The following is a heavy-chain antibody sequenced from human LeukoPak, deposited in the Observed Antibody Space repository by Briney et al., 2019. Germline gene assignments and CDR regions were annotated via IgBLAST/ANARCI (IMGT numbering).Heavy chain of an antibody. J-gene: IGHJ4*02. CDR2: IYSSGST. CDR3: ARAGSSGYFLDY. V-gene: IGHV4-61*05. CDR1: GGSIRSSYYY. Sequence: SETLSLTCTVSGGSIRSSYYYWGWIRQPPGKGLEWIGDIYSSGSTNYNPSLKSRVTISVDTSKNQVSLKLSSVTAADTAVYYCARAGSSGYFLDYWGQGTLVTVSS. D-gene: IGHD3-22*01.